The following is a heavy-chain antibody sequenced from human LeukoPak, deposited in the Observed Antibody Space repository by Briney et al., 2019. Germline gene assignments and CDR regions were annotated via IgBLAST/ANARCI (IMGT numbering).Heavy chain of an antibody. Sequence: SETLSLTCTVAGGSISSTTFYWGWIRQPPGKGLEWIASIHYSGNTYYNPSVRSRVTTSVDTSKNQISLKLSSVIAADTAVYYCARGYGSGNNWFDPWGQGTLVTVSS. CDR1: GGSISSTTFY. J-gene: IGHJ5*02. D-gene: IGHD3-10*01. V-gene: IGHV4-39*01. CDR2: IHYSGNT. CDR3: ARGYGSGNNWFDP.